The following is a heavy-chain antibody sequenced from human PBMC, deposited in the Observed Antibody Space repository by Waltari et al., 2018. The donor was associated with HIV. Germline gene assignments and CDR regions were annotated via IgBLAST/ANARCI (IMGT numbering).Heavy chain of an antibody. V-gene: IGHV3-21*02. D-gene: IGHD5-12*01. J-gene: IGHJ3*02. Sequence: QLVESGGGLVKPGGSLRLSCGASGFTFSFSSYTMNWVRQAPVKGLNWVASISRIMSFIYTADSVKGRFTISRDNVKKSVDLQMNSLRPEDTAVYYCAREDYSGYVGHAFDIWGQGTMVTVSS. CDR2: ISRIMSFI. CDR1: GFTFSFSSYT. CDR3: AREDYSGYVGHAFDI.